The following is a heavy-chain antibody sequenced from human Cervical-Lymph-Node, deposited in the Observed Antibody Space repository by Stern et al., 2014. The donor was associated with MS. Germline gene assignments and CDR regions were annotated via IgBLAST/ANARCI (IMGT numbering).Heavy chain of an antibody. CDR1: GFAFSNYW. CDR3: ARDDSSGYAV. CDR2: INSDGTTT. Sequence: QLVESGGGLVQPGGSLSLSCAASGFAFSNYWMHWVRQVPGKGLVWVSRINSDGTTTGYADSVKGRFTISRDNAKNTLFLQMKSLRVDDTAVYYCARDDSSGYAVWGQGSLVTVSS. V-gene: IGHV3-74*02. J-gene: IGHJ4*02. D-gene: IGHD3-22*01.